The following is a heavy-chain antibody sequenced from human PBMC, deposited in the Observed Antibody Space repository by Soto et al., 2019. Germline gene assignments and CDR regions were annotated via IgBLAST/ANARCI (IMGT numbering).Heavy chain of an antibody. CDR3: AKDYPMYYYDRRGYYGYFQH. V-gene: IGHV3-23*01. Sequence: GGSLRLSCAASGFTFSSYAMSWVRQAPGKGLEWVSAIGGSGGSTYYADSVKGRFTISRDNSKNTLYLQMNSLRAEDTAVYYCAKDYPMYYYDRRGYYGYFQHWGQGTLVTVSS. CDR2: IGGSGGST. D-gene: IGHD3-22*01. J-gene: IGHJ1*01. CDR1: GFTFSSYA.